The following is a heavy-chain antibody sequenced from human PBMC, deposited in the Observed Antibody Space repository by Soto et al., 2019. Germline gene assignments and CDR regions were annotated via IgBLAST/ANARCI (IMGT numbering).Heavy chain of an antibody. Sequence: QVQLQESGPGLVKPSETLSLTCTISGGSINSYYWSWIRQPPGKGLEWIGYIHTSGSANYNLSLKSRVTMSVDTSKNQFSLEVHSVTAAETAVYYCARYYCGTSCYYFEHWGQGTLVTVSS. CDR1: GGSINSYY. J-gene: IGHJ4*02. D-gene: IGHD2-2*01. CDR3: ARYYCGTSCYYFEH. CDR2: IHTSGSA. V-gene: IGHV4-4*08.